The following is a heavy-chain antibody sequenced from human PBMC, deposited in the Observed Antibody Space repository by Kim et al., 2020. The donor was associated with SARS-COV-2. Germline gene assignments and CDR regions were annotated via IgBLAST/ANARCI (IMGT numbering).Heavy chain of an antibody. CDR1: GYTFTGYY. D-gene: IGHD2-2*01. Sequence: ASVKVSCKASGYTFTGYYMHWVRQAPGQGLEWMGWINPNSGGTNYAQKFQGRVTMNRDPSISTAYMGLSRLRSDDTAVYYWAREHRXVGQYQLLSSYGNWXXXWGQXTXVTVSS. CDR3: AREHRXVGQYQLLSSYGNWXXX. CDR2: INPNSGGT. J-gene: IGHJ5*02. V-gene: IGHV1-2*02.